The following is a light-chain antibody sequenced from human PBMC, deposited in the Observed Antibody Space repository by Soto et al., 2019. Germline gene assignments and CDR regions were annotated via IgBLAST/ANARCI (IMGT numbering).Light chain of an antibody. V-gene: IGKV3-15*01. Sequence: IVMPQSPATLSVSQGPRVTFSCRASQSMSRKLAWYQHKPGKAPRLLISGASTGATGVPARFSGSGSGTEFTLTISSLQSEDCATYYCQQYHTWPSTFGEGTKVDIK. CDR2: GAS. J-gene: IGKJ4*01. CDR1: QSMSRK. CDR3: QQYHTWPST.